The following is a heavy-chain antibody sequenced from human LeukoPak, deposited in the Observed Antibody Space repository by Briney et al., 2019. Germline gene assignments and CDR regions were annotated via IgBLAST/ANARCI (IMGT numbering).Heavy chain of an antibody. J-gene: IGHJ5*02. CDR2: IYHSGSA. CDR3: ARDKTGNNWFDP. D-gene: IGHD1-1*01. Sequence: SETLSLTCTVSGGSIGDYYWTWIRQPPGKGLEWIGYIYHSGSANYKSSLKSRVTISLDTSKNQVSLKMRSVTAADTAVYYCARDKTGNNWFDPWGQGTLVTVSS. V-gene: IGHV4-59*01. CDR1: GGSIGDYY.